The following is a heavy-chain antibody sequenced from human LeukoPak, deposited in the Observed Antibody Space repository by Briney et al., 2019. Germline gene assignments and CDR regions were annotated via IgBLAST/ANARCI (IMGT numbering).Heavy chain of an antibody. V-gene: IGHV1-8*01. CDR3: ASFPPPDGYNFGSDY. CDR2: MNPNSGNT. Sequence: ASVKVSCKASGYTFTSYDINWVRQATGQGLEWMGWMNPNSGNTGCAQKFQGRVTMTRNTSISTAYMELSSLRSEDTAVYYCASFPPPDGYNFGSDYWGQGTLVTVSS. CDR1: GYTFTSYD. D-gene: IGHD5-24*01. J-gene: IGHJ4*02.